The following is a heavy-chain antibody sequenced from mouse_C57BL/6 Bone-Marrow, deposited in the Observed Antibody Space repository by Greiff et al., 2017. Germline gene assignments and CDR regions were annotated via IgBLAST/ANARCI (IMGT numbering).Heavy chain of an antibody. CDR2: ISGGGGNT. CDR3: ARQTIVTTSYYAMDY. CDR1: GFTFSSYT. Sequence: EVKLVESGGGLVKPGGSLKLSCAASGFTFSSYTMSWVRQTPEQRLEWVATISGGGGNTYYPDSVKGRFTISRDNAKNTLYLQMSSLRSEDTALYYCARQTIVTTSYYAMDYWGQGTSVTVSS. J-gene: IGHJ4*01. D-gene: IGHD2-5*01. V-gene: IGHV5-9*01.